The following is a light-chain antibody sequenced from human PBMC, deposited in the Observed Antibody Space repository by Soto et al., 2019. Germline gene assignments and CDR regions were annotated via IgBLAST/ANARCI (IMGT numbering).Light chain of an antibody. CDR3: AAWDASLKGVV. V-gene: IGLV1-44*01. CDR1: SSNIETTS. CDR2: NYN. J-gene: IGLJ2*01. Sequence: QSVLTQPPSASGAPGQWVTISCSGTSSNIETTSVNWYHQLPGTAPKLLIYNYNQRPSGVPDRFSGSKSGTSASLAISGLQSEDEADYYCAAWDASLKGVVFGGGTKLTVL.